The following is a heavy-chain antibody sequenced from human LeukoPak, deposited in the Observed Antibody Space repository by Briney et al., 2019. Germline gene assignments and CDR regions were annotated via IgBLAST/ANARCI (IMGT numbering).Heavy chain of an antibody. Sequence: GGSLRLSCAASGFTFSSYAMSWVRQAPGKGLEWVSSISGSGGSTYYADSVKGRFTISRANSKNTLYVQMNSLTAEDTAIYYCAKATGNLGNWGQGTLVTVSS. CDR1: GFTFSSYA. CDR2: ISGSGGST. V-gene: IGHV3-23*01. D-gene: IGHD1-1*01. J-gene: IGHJ4*02. CDR3: AKATGNLGN.